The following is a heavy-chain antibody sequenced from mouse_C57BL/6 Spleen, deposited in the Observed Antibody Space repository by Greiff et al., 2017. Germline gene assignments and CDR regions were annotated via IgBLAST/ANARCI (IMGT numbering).Heavy chain of an antibody. CDR3: ARYYGYVEVFAY. CDR2: IYPYNGVS. Sequence: EVQLQQSGPELVKPGASVKISCKASGYSFTGYYMHWVKQSHGNILDWIGYIYPYNGVSSYNQKFKGKATLTVDKSYSAAYMELRILTSEDSAVSYCARYYGYVEVFAYWGQGTLVTVSA. D-gene: IGHD2-2*01. J-gene: IGHJ3*01. CDR1: GYSFTGYY. V-gene: IGHV1-31*01.